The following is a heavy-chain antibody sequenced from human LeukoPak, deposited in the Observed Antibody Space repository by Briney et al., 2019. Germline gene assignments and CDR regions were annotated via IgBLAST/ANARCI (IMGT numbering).Heavy chain of an antibody. Sequence: SGGSLRLSCAASGFTFSNYAMHWVRQAPGKGLEWVAVISYDGSNEYYADSVKGRFTISRDNSKNTLYLQMNSLRAEDTAVYYCAKSGSGSYCLDYWGQGTLVTGSS. CDR2: ISYDGSNE. D-gene: IGHD1-26*01. J-gene: IGHJ4*02. CDR1: GFTFSNYA. V-gene: IGHV3-30-3*02. CDR3: AKSGSGSYCLDY.